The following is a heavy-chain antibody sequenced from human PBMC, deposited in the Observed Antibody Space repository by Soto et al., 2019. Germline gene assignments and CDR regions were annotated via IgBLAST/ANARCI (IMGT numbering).Heavy chain of an antibody. CDR1: GFSLSTSRVG. D-gene: IGHD3-22*01. J-gene: IGHJ4*02. Sequence: QITLKESGPTLVKPTQTLTLTCTFSGFSLSTSRVGVGWIRQPPGKALEWLAVIYWDDDKRYSPSLKSRLTTAQXXXKXWVVVTMTNLDPVHNAPYYCAHSLSTIIVGGVFFDFWGQGTRVTVSS. CDR3: AHSLSTIIVGGVFFDF. CDR2: IYWDDDK. V-gene: IGHV2-5*02.